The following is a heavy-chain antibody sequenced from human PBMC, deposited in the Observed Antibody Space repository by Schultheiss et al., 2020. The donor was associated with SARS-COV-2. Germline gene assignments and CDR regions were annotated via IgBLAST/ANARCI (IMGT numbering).Heavy chain of an antibody. CDR1: GFTFSSYA. CDR3: ARVGYYDSSGYTFDY. D-gene: IGHD3-22*01. V-gene: IGHV3-30*04. Sequence: GGSLRLSCAASGFTFSSYAMHWVRQAPGKGLEWVAVISYDGSNKYYADSVKGRFTISRDNSKNTLYLQMNSRRAEDTAVYYCARVGYYDSSGYTFDYWGQGTLVTVSS. CDR2: ISYDGSNK. J-gene: IGHJ4*02.